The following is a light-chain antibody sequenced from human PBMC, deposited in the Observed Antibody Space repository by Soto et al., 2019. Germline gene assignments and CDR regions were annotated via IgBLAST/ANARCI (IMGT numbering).Light chain of an antibody. V-gene: IGKV1-39*01. CDR3: QQSYSTPPT. CDR1: QSISSY. CDR2: AAS. Sequence: DIQMTQSPSSLSASVGNRVTITCRASQSISSYLNWYQQKPGKAPKLLIYAASSLQSGVPSRFSGSGSGTDFTLTISSPQPEDFATYYCQQSYSTPPTFGQGTKVDI. J-gene: IGKJ1*01.